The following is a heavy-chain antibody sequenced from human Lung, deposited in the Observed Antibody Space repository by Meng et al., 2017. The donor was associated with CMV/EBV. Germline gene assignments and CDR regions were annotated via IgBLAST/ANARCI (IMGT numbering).Heavy chain of an antibody. D-gene: IGHD3-16*01. CDR2: INPNSGGT. J-gene: IGHJ4*02. Sequence: QVQLVQSGAEVNKPRASVHVSCKASGYTFTGYYMHWVRQAPGQGLEWMGWINPNSGGTNYAQKFQGRVTMTRDTSISTAYMELSRLRSDDTAVYYCARDRDYVWGSYPDYWGQGTLVTVAS. CDR1: GYTFTGYY. V-gene: IGHV1-2*02. CDR3: ARDRDYVWGSYPDY.